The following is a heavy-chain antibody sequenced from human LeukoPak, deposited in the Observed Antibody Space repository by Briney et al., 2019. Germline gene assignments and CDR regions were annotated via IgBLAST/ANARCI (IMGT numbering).Heavy chain of an antibody. CDR3: ARDFYYYGSGSYRYFDY. D-gene: IGHD3-10*01. CDR2: AYYRSKWYN. Sequence: SQTLSLTCAISGDSVSSNSAAWNWIRQSPSRGLEWLGRAYYRSKWYNDYAVSVKSRITINPDTSKNQISLQLNSVTPEDTAVYYCARDFYYYGSGSYRYFDYWGQGTLVTVSS. J-gene: IGHJ4*02. V-gene: IGHV6-1*01. CDR1: GDSVSSNSAA.